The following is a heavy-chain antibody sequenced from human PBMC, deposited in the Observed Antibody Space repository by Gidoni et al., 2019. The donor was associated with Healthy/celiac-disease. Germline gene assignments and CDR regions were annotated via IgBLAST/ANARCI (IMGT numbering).Heavy chain of an antibody. CDR2: INHSGST. CDR1: GGSFSGYY. CDR3: AGGSGWTPHYMDV. V-gene: IGHV4-34*01. Sequence: QVQLQQWGAGRLKPSETLSPTCAVYGGSFSGYYWSWIRQPPGKGLEWIGEINHSGSTNYNPSLKSRVTISVDTSKNQFSLKLSSVTAADTAVYYCAGGSGWTPHYMDVWGKGTTVTVSS. J-gene: IGHJ6*03. D-gene: IGHD6-19*01.